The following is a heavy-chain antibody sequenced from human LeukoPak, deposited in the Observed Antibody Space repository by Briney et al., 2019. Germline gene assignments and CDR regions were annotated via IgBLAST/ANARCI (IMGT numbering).Heavy chain of an antibody. CDR2: ISSSGSTI. D-gene: IGHD2/OR15-2a*01. CDR1: GFTFSSYE. J-gene: IGHJ3*02. CDR3: ARPIVDAFDI. V-gene: IGHV3-48*03. Sequence: GESLRLSCAASGFTFSSYEMNWVRQAPGKGLEWVSYISSSGSTIYYADSVKGRFTISRDNAKNSLYLQMNSLRAEDTAVYYCARPIVDAFDIWGQGTMVTVSS.